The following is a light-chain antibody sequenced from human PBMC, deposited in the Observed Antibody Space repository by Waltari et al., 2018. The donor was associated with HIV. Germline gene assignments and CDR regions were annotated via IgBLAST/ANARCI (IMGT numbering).Light chain of an antibody. V-gene: IGLV2-11*01. Sequence: QSALTQPRSVSGSPGHSVTISCTGTCRDIGIYNYVSWYQQHPGKAPKLLISDVTRRPSGVPDRFSGSKSGNTASLTISGLQADDEADYYCCSYAGNFIYVFGTGTKVTVL. J-gene: IGLJ1*01. CDR2: DVT. CDR3: CSYAGNFIYV. CDR1: CRDIGIYNY.